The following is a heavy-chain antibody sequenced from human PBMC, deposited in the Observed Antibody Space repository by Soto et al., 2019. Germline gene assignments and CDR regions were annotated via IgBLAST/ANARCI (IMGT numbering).Heavy chain of an antibody. CDR2: IYYSGST. D-gene: IGHD2-15*01. Sequence: SETLSLTCTVSGGSISSYYWSWIRQPPGKGLEWIGYIYYSGSTNYNPSLKSRVTISVDTSKNQFSLKLSSVTAADTAVYYCAGVLRKTYSWFDPWGQGTLVTVSS. J-gene: IGHJ5*02. V-gene: IGHV4-59*01. CDR1: GGSISSYY. CDR3: AGVLRKTYSWFDP.